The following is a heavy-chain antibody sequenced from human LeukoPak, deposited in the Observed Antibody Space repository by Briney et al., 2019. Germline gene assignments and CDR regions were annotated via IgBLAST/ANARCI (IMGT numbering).Heavy chain of an antibody. J-gene: IGHJ4*02. D-gene: IGHD4-23*01. CDR2: IYYSGST. CDR3: ARALDYGGKVDY. Sequence: SETLSLTCTVSGGSISSYYWSWLRQPPGKGLEWIGYIYYSGSTNYNPSLKSRVTTSVDTSKNQFSLNLSSVIAADTAVYYCARALDYGGKVDYWGQGTLVTISS. V-gene: IGHV4-59*01. CDR1: GGSISSYY.